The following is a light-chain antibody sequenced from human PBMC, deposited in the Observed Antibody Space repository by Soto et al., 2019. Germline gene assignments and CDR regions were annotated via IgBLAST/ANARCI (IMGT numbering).Light chain of an antibody. J-gene: IGKJ5*01. CDR3: QQYKNWPAIT. CDR1: QSVSSN. CDR2: GAS. Sequence: EIVMTQSPATLSVTPWERVTLSCRASQSVSSNLAWYQQKPGQAPRLLIYGASTRVTGIPGRYSGSGSGTEFTLTISSLQSEDFADYYCQQYKNWPAITFGQGTRLEIK. V-gene: IGKV3D-15*01.